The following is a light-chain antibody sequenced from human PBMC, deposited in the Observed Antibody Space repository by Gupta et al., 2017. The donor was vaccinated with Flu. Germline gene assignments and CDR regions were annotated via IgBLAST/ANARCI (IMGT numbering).Light chain of an antibody. J-gene: IGKJ1*01. V-gene: IGKV3-20*01. CDR3: QQYGSSPLT. Sequence: GTLYLSPGERATLSCRASQSVNSNYLAWYQQKVGQAPRLLIYGASSRATGIPDRFSGSGSGTDFTLTISRLEPEDFAVFYCQQYGSSPLTFGQGTKVEIK. CDR2: GAS. CDR1: QSVNSNY.